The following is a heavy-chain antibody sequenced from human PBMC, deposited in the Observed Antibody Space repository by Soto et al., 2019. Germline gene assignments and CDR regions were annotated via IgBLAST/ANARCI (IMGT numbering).Heavy chain of an antibody. CDR1: GGSSQIGAYT. V-gene: IGHV4-30-2*01. CDR3: ARVGACGGDYHDY. CDR2: IYHSGST. D-gene: IGHD2-21*01. J-gene: IGHJ4*02. Sequence: GGSSQIGAYTWSWIRRPPGKGLEWIGYIYHSGSTYYNPSLKSRVTMSVDRSKNEFSLRLSSVTAADTAVYFCARVGACGGDYHDYWGQGTLVTVSS.